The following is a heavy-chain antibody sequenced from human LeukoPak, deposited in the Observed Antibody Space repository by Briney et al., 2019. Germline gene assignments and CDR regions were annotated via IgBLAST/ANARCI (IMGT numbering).Heavy chain of an antibody. J-gene: IGHJ3*02. V-gene: IGHV1-2*02. CDR1: GYTFTGHY. Sequence: ASVKVSCKASGYTFTGHYRHWVRQDPGQRLEWIGWINPNSGGTNYAQKFQGRVTMTRDTSISTAYMELSRLRSDDTAVYYCAREGAARDHDAFDIWGQGTMATVSS. CDR2: INPNSGGT. D-gene: IGHD6-13*01. CDR3: AREGAARDHDAFDI.